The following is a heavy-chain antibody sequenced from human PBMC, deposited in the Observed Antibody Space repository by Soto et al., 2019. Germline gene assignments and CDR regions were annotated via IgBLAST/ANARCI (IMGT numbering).Heavy chain of an antibody. D-gene: IGHD2-15*01. J-gene: IGHJ4*02. CDR2: IYYSGST. V-gene: IGHV4-59*01. CDR3: ARTFGGSWGNYFDY. Sequence: QVQLQESGPGLVKPSETLSLTCTVSGGSISSSYWSWIRQPPGTGLEWIGYIYYSGSTNYNPSLTSRVTISVDTSKNQFSLKLNSVTAADTAVYYCARTFGGSWGNYFDYWGQGTLVTVSS. CDR1: GGSISSSY.